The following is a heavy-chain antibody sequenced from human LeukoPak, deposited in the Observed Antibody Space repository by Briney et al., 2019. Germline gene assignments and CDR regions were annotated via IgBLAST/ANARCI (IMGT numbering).Heavy chain of an antibody. D-gene: IGHD3-10*01. Sequence: SETLSLTCTVSGGSIRSSTYYWGWIRQPPGKGLECIGTIYYSENSSYNPSLKSRVTISVDTSKNQFSLRLSSVTAADTAVYYCARVSVTYYFDNWSQGTLVTVSS. CDR3: ARVSVTYYFDN. CDR1: GGSIRSSTYY. CDR2: IYYSENS. J-gene: IGHJ4*02. V-gene: IGHV4-39*07.